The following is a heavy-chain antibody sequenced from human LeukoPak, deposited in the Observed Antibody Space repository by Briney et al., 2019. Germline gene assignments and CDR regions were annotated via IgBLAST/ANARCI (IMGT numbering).Heavy chain of an antibody. V-gene: IGHV3-30-3*01. J-gene: IGHJ4*02. CDR2: ISYDGSNK. CDR1: GFTFSSYA. Sequence: GGTLRLSCAASGFTFSSYAMHWVRQAPGKGLEWVAVISYDGSNKYYADSVKGRFTISRDNSKNTLYLQMNSLRAEDTAVYYCARVLGGWYTPFDYWGQGTLVTVSS. D-gene: IGHD6-19*01. CDR3: ARVLGGWYTPFDY.